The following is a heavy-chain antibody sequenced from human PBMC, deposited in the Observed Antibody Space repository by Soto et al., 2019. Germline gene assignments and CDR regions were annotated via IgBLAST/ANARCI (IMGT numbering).Heavy chain of an antibody. CDR1: GFTFSKNW. V-gene: IGHV3-74*01. Sequence: EVQLVESGGGLVQPGGSLRLSCVTSGFTFSKNWMHWVRQAPGKGLVWVSRINSDGNSTSYADSVKGRFTISRDNAKNTLYPQMNSLRAEDTALYYCAKLGVTTPFDYWGQGTLVTVSS. D-gene: IGHD3-22*01. CDR3: AKLGVTTPFDY. CDR2: INSDGNST. J-gene: IGHJ4*02.